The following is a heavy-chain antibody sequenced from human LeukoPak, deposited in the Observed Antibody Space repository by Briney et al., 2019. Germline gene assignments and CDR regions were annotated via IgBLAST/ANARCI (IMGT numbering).Heavy chain of an antibody. CDR1: GFTFSDYY. J-gene: IGHJ1*01. V-gene: IGHV3-11*01. CDR3: AREVKLGIIYFQH. Sequence: GGSLRLSCAASGFTFSDYYMSWIRQAPGKGLEWVSYISNSGSTIYYADSVKGRFTISRDNAKNSVYLQMNSLRADDTAVYYCAREVKLGIIYFQHWGQGTLVTVSS. D-gene: IGHD1-14*01. CDR2: ISNSGSTI.